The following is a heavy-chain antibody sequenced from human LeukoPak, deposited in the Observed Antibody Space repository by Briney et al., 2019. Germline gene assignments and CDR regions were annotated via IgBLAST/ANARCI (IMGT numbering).Heavy chain of an antibody. Sequence: GGSLRLSCAASGFTFSSYAMSWVRQAPGKGLEWVSAISGSGGSTYYADSVKGRFTISRDNSKNTLYLQMNSLRAEDTAVYYCAKDLSYSSGWGDYYYYGMDVWGQGTTVTVPS. CDR1: GFTFSSYA. CDR2: ISGSGGST. D-gene: IGHD6-19*01. CDR3: AKDLSYSSGWGDYYYYGMDV. V-gene: IGHV3-23*01. J-gene: IGHJ6*02.